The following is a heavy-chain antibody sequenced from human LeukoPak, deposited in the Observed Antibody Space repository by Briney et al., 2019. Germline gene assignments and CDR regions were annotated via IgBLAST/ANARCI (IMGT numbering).Heavy chain of an antibody. Sequence: HPGGSLRLSCAASGFSVISNYMSGVGQAPGKGLEWGSAIYREGNTYYADSVKGRVTISRDTSKNTLSLQMNSLRAEDMALYYCSRTFTADGSNFFGYWGQGTMVTVSS. CDR3: SRTFTADGSNFFGY. J-gene: IGHJ4*02. CDR1: GFSVISNY. V-gene: IGHV3-66*01. CDR2: IYREGNT. D-gene: IGHD2-8*01.